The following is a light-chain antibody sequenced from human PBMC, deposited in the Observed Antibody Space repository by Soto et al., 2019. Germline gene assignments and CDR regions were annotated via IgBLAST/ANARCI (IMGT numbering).Light chain of an antibody. CDR3: QQYNSYWT. J-gene: IGKJ1*01. CDR1: QSISSW. V-gene: IGKV1-5*03. CDR2: KAS. Sequence: DIQMTQSPSTLSASVGDRVTITCRASQSISSWLAWYQQKPGKAPKLVIYKASSLESGVPSRFSGSGSGTEFTLTISSLQPDDFVTYYCQQYNSYWTFGQGTKVEIK.